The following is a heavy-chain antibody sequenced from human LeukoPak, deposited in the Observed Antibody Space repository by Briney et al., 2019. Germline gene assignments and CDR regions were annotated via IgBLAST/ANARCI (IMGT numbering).Heavy chain of an antibody. D-gene: IGHD6-6*01. CDR2: INSDGSST. Sequence: GGSLRLSCAASGFTFSSYWMHWVRQAPEKGPVWVSRINSDGSSTSYADSVKGRFTISRDNAKNTLYLQMNSLRAEDTAVYFCARGDRASSSIYYFYMDVWGKGTTVTVSS. J-gene: IGHJ6*03. CDR3: ARGDRASSSIYYFYMDV. V-gene: IGHV3-74*01. CDR1: GFTFSSYW.